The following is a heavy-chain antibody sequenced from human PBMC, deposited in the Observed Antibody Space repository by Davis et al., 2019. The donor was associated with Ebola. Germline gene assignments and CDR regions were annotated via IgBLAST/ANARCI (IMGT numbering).Heavy chain of an antibody. D-gene: IGHD2-15*01. J-gene: IGHJ5*02. V-gene: IGHV4-34*01. CDR2: INHSGST. CDR1: GGSFSGYY. CDR3: ARKELLLCMKVDP. Sequence: SETLSLTCAVYGGSFSGYYWSCIRQPPGKGLEWIGEINHSGSTNYNPSLKSRVTISVDTSKNQFSLKLSSVTAADTAVYYCARKELLLCMKVDPWGQGTLVTVSS.